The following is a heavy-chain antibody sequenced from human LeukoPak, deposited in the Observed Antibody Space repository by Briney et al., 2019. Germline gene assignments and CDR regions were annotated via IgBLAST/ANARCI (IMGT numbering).Heavy chain of an antibody. CDR3: ASGGLAYYWFDY. CDR1: GFTFNTYW. CDR2: INVDGSST. J-gene: IGHJ4*02. D-gene: IGHD1-26*01. Sequence: PGGSLRLSCAASGFTFNTYWMHWVRQAPGKGLMWVSRINVDGSSTTYGDPVKGRFTISRDNAKNTLYLQMNSLRAEDTAVYYCASGGLAYYWFDYWGQGTLVTVSS. V-gene: IGHV3-74*01.